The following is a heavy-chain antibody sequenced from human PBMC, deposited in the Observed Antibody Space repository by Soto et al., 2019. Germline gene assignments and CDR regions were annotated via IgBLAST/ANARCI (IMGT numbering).Heavy chain of an antibody. CDR2: INGSSSTM. D-gene: IGHD2-15*01. V-gene: IGHV3-48*02. CDR1: GFTFGIYS. CDR3: PRGDRFRCSGDRCFSDGLFLS. J-gene: IGHJ5*02. Sequence: EVQLVESGGGLVQRGGSLRLSCAASGFTFGIYSMNWVRQAPGKGLEWISYINGSSSTMYYADSVKGRFIISRDNADNSLYLQMNSLSDADTAVYYCPRGDRFRCSGDRCFSDGLFLSWGQGTLVTVSS.